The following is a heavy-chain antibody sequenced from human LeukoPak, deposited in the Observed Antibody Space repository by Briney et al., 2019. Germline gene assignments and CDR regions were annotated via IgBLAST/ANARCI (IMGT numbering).Heavy chain of an antibody. D-gene: IGHD3-22*01. CDR3: ARGTINYYDSSGYYSPVDY. J-gene: IGHJ4*02. V-gene: IGHV3-23*01. CDR1: GFTFSSYG. Sequence: GGSLRLSCAASGFTFSSYGMSWVRQAPGKGLEWVSAISGSGGSTYYADSVKGRFTISRDNSKNTLYLQMNSLRAEDTAVYYCARGTINYYDSSGYYSPVDYWGQGTLVTVSS. CDR2: ISGSGGST.